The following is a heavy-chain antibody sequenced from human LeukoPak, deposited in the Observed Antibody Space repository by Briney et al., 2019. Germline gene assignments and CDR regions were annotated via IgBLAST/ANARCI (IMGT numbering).Heavy chain of an antibody. CDR1: GFTFTGHS. D-gene: IGHD6-19*01. Sequence: GGSLRLPFAASGFTFTGHSMNCVRQAPGKGLEWVSSISSTGTYIYLADSVKGRFTVSRDNAKNSLYLQMNSLRAEDTAVYYCARDGAWLADETYFDYWGQGTLVTVSS. J-gene: IGHJ4*02. CDR2: ISSTGTYI. CDR3: ARDGAWLADETYFDY. V-gene: IGHV3-21*01.